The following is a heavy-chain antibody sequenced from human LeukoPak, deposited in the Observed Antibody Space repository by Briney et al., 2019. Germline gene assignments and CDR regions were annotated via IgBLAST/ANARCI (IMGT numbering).Heavy chain of an antibody. D-gene: IGHD1-26*01. Sequence: GGSLRLSCVASVSSGLTRWMNWVRQAPGKGLEWVAIIKEDGSDKYYVDSVKGRFTISRDNAKNSVHLQMNSLRVEDTAVYYCASAAGWEFGYWGQGTLVTVSS. J-gene: IGHJ4*02. CDR3: ASAAGWEFGY. CDR2: IKEDGSDK. V-gene: IGHV3-7*01. CDR1: VSSGLTRW.